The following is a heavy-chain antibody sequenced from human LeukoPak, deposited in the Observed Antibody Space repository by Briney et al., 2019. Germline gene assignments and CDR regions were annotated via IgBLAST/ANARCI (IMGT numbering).Heavy chain of an antibody. D-gene: IGHD3-10*01. V-gene: IGHV1-3*01. Sequence: ASVKVSCKASGYTFTSYAMHWVRQAPGQRLEWMGWINAGNGNTKYSQKFQGRVTITRDTSASTAYMELSSLRSEDTAVYYCARVYTDSGTNAPPDNWFGPWGQGTLVTVSS. CDR1: GYTFTSYA. CDR2: INAGNGNT. J-gene: IGHJ5*02. CDR3: ARVYTDSGTNAPPDNWFGP.